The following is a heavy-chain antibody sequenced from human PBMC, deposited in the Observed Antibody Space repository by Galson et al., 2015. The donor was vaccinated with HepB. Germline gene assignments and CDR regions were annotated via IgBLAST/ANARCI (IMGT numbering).Heavy chain of an antibody. CDR1: GGSVRGYY. J-gene: IGHJ6*03. Sequence: ETLSLTCTVSGGSVRGYYWTWIRQPPGKGLEWIGEINHSGSTDYNPSLKSRVSISVDPSNNQFSLNLTSVTAADTAVYYCARVIRFIPGRGFSSSGDYGARDPVSYNQMDVWGKGTTVTVSS. D-gene: IGHD4-17*01. CDR3: ARVIRFIPGRGFSSSGDYGARDPVSYNQMDV. CDR2: INHSGST. V-gene: IGHV4-34*01.